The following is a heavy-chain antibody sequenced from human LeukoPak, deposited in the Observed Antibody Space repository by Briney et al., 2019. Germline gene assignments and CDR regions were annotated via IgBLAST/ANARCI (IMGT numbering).Heavy chain of an antibody. CDR3: ARVSGYCSGTNCYYHYGMDV. D-gene: IGHD2-2*01. Sequence: ASVKVSCKAPGYTLTSYDTNWVRQATGQGLEWMGWMNPKSGNTGYAQKFQGRVTMTRNTSISTAYMELSSLRSEDTAVYYCARVSGYCSGTNCYYHYGMDVWGQGTTVTVSS. J-gene: IGHJ6*02. CDR2: MNPKSGNT. V-gene: IGHV1-8*01. CDR1: GYTLTSYD.